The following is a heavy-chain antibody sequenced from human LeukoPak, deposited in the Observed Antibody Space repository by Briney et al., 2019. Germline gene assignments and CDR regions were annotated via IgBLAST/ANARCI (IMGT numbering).Heavy chain of an antibody. D-gene: IGHD2-2*01. CDR3: ARPHCSSTGCYGHYFQH. CDR2: ISSSSSYI. V-gene: IGHV3-21*01. CDR1: GFTFSSYS. J-gene: IGHJ1*01. Sequence: KTGGSLRLSCAASGFTFSSYSMNWVRQAPGKGLEWVSSISSSSSYIYYADSVKGRFTISRDNAKNSLYLQMNSLRAEDTAVYYCARPHCSSTGCYGHYFQHWGQGTLVTVSS.